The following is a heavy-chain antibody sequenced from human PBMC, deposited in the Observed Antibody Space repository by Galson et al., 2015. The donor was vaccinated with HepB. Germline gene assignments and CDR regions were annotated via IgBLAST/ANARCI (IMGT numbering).Heavy chain of an antibody. CDR1: GYTFTSYA. J-gene: IGHJ3*02. CDR3: AGGIVGASYGFDI. Sequence: SVKVSCKASGYTFTSYAMHWVRQAPGQRLEWMGWINAGNGNTKYSQKFQGRVTITRDTSASTAYMELSSLRSEDTAVYYCAGGIVGASYGFDIWGQGSMVTVSS. CDR2: INAGNGNT. D-gene: IGHD1-26*01. V-gene: IGHV1-3*01.